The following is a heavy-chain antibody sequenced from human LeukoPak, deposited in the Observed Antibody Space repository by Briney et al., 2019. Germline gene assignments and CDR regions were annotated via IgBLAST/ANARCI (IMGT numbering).Heavy chain of an antibody. V-gene: IGHV4-34*01. J-gene: IGHJ4*02. D-gene: IGHD3-22*01. Sequence: SETLSLTCAVYGGSFSGYYWSWIRQPPGKGLEWIGEINHSGSTNYNPSLKSRVTISLDTSKNQFSLKLSSVTAADTAVYYCARGPFYYDSSGCFDYWGQGTLVIVSS. CDR1: GGSFSGYY. CDR2: INHSGST. CDR3: ARGPFYYDSSGCFDY.